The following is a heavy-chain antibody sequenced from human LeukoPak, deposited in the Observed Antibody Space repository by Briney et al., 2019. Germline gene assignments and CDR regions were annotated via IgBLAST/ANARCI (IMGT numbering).Heavy chain of an antibody. CDR3: ATQKRDYYDSSGLD. J-gene: IGHJ4*02. Sequence: ASVKVSCKVSGYTFTDYCMHWVQQAPGKGLEWMGLVDPEDGETIYAEKFQGRVTITADTSTDTAYMELSSLRSEDTAVYYCATQKRDYYDSSGLDWGQGTLVTVSS. D-gene: IGHD3-22*01. CDR2: VDPEDGET. V-gene: IGHV1-69-2*01. CDR1: GYTFTDYC.